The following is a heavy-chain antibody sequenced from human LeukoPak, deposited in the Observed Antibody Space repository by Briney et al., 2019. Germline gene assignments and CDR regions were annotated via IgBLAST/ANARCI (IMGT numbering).Heavy chain of an antibody. CDR3: TRDLMDYDVSTGLNHYYMDV. J-gene: IGHJ6*02. CDR2: ISGDGRNI. CDR1: GFTFSSYW. Sequence: PGGSLRLSCVASGFTFSSYWMHWVRQDPRKGLVWVSRISGDGRNINYADSVRGRFTISRDNAKNTLYLQMNTLRVEDTAVYYCTRDLMDYDVSTGLNHYYMDVWGQGTTVTVSS. V-gene: IGHV3-74*01. D-gene: IGHD3-9*01.